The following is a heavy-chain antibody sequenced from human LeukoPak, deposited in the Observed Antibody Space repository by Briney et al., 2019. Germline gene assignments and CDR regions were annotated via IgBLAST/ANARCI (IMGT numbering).Heavy chain of an antibody. V-gene: IGHV3-23*01. D-gene: IGHD6-13*01. CDR2: ISGSGGST. J-gene: IGHJ4*02. CDR3: AKDPYSSSWYYFDY. Sequence: GGSLRLSCAASGFTFSSYAMTWVRQAPGKGLEWVSAISGSGGSTYYADSVKGRFTISRDNSKNTLYLQMNSLRAEDTAVYYCAKDPYSSSWYYFDYWGQGTLVTVSS. CDR1: GFTFSSYA.